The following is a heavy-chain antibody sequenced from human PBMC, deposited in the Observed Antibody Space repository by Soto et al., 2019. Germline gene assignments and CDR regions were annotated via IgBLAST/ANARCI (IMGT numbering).Heavy chain of an antibody. J-gene: IGHJ2*01. V-gene: IGHV4-4*02. D-gene: IGHD4-17*01. CDR1: GDSISSSYW. CDR2: INHRGST. Sequence: QVQLQESGPGLVKPSGTLSLTCAVFGDSISSSYWWSWVRQPPGKGLEWIGQINHRGSTNYNPALKSRVTMSVDKSKTQFSLKLTSVTAADTAVHYCARVYDDYVSPRNWYFDLWGRGTLVIVSS. CDR3: ARVYDDYVSPRNWYFDL.